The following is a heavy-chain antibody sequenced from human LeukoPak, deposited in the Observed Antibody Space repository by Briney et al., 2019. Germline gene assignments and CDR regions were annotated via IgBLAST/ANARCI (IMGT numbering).Heavy chain of an antibody. CDR2: IHHSGST. D-gene: IGHD3-3*01. CDR3: ARGILEWLYFDY. J-gene: IGHJ4*02. CDR1: GVSIVSNYW. Sequence: SETLSLTCAVSGVSIVSNYWWNWVRQSPGKGLEWIGQIHHSGSTIYNPSLKSRVTISVDKSRSQLSLKVDSVTAADSAVYYCARGILEWLYFDYWGQGTLVTVSS. V-gene: IGHV4-4*02.